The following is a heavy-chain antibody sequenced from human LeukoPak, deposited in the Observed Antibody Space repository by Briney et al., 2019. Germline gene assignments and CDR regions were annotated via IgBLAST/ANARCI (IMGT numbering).Heavy chain of an antibody. J-gene: IGHJ4*02. CDR3: VRAPDYDILTGYLPFDY. D-gene: IGHD3-9*01. V-gene: IGHV1-18*01. CDR1: GYTFTSYG. Sequence: ASVKVSCKASGYTFTSYGISWVRQAPGQGLEWMGWISAHNGNTNYAQKFQGRVTMTTDTSTTTAYMELRSLRSDDTAVYYCVRAPDYDILTGYLPFDYWGQGTLVTVSS. CDR2: ISAHNGNT.